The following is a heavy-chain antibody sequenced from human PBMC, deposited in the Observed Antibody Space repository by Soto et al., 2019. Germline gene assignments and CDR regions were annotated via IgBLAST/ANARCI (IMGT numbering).Heavy chain of an antibody. V-gene: IGHV3-30*03. D-gene: IGHD3-22*01. CDR1: GFTFSNYG. CDR2: ISDDGSNK. CDR3: ATSRSGYYFIDAFDI. J-gene: IGHJ3*02. Sequence: QVQLVESGGGVVQPGRSLRLSCAASGFTFSNYGMHWVRQAPGKGLEWVAVISDDGSNKYYADSVKGRFTISRDSSKNPLYLQMNSLRAEDTAVYYCATSRSGYYFIDAFDIWGQGTMVTVSS.